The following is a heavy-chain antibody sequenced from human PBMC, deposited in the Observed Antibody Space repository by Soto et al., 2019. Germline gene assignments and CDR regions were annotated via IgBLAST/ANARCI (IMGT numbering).Heavy chain of an antibody. Sequence: GASVKVSCKASGYTFTSYAMHWVRQAPRQKLEWMGWINAGNGNTKYSQKFQGRVTITRDTSARTAYMELSSLRSEDTAVYYCARVGGDSSSWYYFDYWGQGTLVTVSS. CDR1: GYTFTSYA. V-gene: IGHV1-3*01. J-gene: IGHJ4*02. D-gene: IGHD6-13*01. CDR3: ARVGGDSSSWYYFDY. CDR2: INAGNGNT.